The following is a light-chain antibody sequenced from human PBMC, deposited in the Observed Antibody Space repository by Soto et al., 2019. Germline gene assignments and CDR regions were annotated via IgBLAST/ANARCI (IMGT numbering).Light chain of an antibody. CDR3: QHYNSYSEA. CDR1: QTISSW. V-gene: IGKV1-5*03. CDR2: KAS. J-gene: IGKJ1*01. Sequence: DIQMTQSPSTLSGSVGDRVTITCRASQTISSWLAWNQQKPGKAPKLLTYKASTLKSGVPSRFCGSGSGTECTITISSLQPDDFATYYCQHYNSYSEAFGQGTKVELK.